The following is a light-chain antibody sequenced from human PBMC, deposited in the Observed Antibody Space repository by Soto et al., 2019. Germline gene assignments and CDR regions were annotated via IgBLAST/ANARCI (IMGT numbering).Light chain of an antibody. CDR1: QSVLHRSNNKNY. J-gene: IGKJ1*01. Sequence: DFVMTQSPDSLAVSLGERATINCKSSQSVLHRSNNKNYLAWYHQKPGQPPKLLIYWASTRESGVPDRFSGSGSGTDFTLTISSLQAEDVAVYYCQQYYSTPETFGQGTKVEIK. V-gene: IGKV4-1*01. CDR3: QQYYSTPET. CDR2: WAS.